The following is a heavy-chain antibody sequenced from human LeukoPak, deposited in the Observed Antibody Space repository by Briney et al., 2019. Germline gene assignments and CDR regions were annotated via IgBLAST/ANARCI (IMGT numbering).Heavy chain of an antibody. J-gene: IGHJ4*02. D-gene: IGHD6-25*01. CDR2: IYHSGST. CDR1: GYSISSGYY. Sequence: SETLSHTCAVSGYSISSGYYWGWIRQPPGKGLEWIGSIYHSGSTYYNPSLKSRVTISVDTSKNQFSLKLNSVTAADTAFYYCARDSSATQSFDYWGQGTLVTVSS. V-gene: IGHV4-38-2*02. CDR3: ARDSSATQSFDY.